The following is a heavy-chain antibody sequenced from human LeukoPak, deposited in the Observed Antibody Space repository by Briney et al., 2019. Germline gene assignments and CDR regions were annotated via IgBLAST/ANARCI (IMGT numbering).Heavy chain of an antibody. Sequence: KPSETLSLTCAVYGGYFSGYYWSWIRQPPGKGLEWIGVINDSGSTNYNPSLKSRVTISVDTSKNQFSLKLSSVTAADTAVYYCARAAIYYGSSPPFSYWGQGTLVTVSS. D-gene: IGHD3-10*01. V-gene: IGHV4-34*01. CDR2: INDSGST. CDR3: ARAAIYYGSSPPFSY. J-gene: IGHJ4*02. CDR1: GGYFSGYY.